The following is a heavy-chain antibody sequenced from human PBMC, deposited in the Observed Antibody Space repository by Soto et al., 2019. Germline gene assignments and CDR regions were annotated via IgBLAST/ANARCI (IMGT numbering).Heavy chain of an antibody. CDR2: IYYSGST. J-gene: IGHJ4*02. D-gene: IGHD6-19*01. V-gene: IGHV4-59*01. CDR3: AREKTAVAFDY. CDR1: GGSISSYY. Sequence: QVQLQESGPGLVKPSETLSLTCTVSGGSISSYYWSWIRQPPGKGLEWIGYIYYSGSTNYNPSLTSRVTISVDTSKNQFSLKLSSVTAADTAVYYCAREKTAVAFDYWGQGTLVTVSS.